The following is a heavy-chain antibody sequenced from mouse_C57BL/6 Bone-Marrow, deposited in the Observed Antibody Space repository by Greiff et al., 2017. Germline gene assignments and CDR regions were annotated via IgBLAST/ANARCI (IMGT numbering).Heavy chain of an antibody. CDR1: GYTFTDYE. CDR3: TRETDFDV. V-gene: IGHV1-15*01. J-gene: IGHJ1*03. Sequence: VQLQQSGAELVRPGASVTLSCKASGYTFTDYEMHWVKQTPVHGLEWIGAIDPETGGTAYNQKFKGKAILTADKSSSTAYMDLRSLTSEDSAVYYCTRETDFDVWGTGTTVTVSS. CDR2: IDPETGGT.